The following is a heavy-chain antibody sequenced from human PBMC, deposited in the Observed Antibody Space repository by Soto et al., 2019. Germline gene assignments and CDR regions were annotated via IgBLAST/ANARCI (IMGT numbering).Heavy chain of an antibody. V-gene: IGHV1-2*04. Sequence: ASVKVSCKASGYTFTGYYMHWVRQAPGQGLEWMGWINPNSGGTNYAQKFQGWVTMTRDTSKNQFSLRLSSVTAADTAVYSCVRLSFCTGTYDCGIDYWGQGTLVTVSS. CDR1: GYTFTGYY. CDR2: INPNSGGT. CDR3: VRLSFCTGTYDCGIDY. D-gene: IGHD2-8*02. J-gene: IGHJ4*02.